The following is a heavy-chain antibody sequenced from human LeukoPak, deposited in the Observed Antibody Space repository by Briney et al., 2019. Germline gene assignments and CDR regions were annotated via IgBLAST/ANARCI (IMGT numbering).Heavy chain of an antibody. CDR1: GGSISSYY. V-gene: IGHV4-59*01. J-gene: IGHJ4*02. CDR2: IYYSGST. D-gene: IGHD3-10*01. Sequence: SETLSLTCTVSGGSISSYYWSWIRQPPGKGLEWIGNIYYSGSTNYNPSLKSRVTISVDTSKNQFSLKLSSVTAADTAVYYCARSGMVRGVISLFDYWGQGTLVTVSS. CDR3: ARSGMVRGVISLFDY.